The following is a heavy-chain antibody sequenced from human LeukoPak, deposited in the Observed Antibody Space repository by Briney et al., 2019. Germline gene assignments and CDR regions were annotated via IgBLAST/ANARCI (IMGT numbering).Heavy chain of an antibody. Sequence: SDTLSLTCNVSGGSISSGSYYWSWIRQPAGKGVEWIGRIKTSGSTNYNPSLKSRVTISVDTSKNQFSVKLSYVTGADPAIYYCASIQSYYFGLDVWGQGTTVTVSS. CDR1: GGSISSGSYY. J-gene: IGHJ6*02. CDR2: IKTSGST. CDR3: ASIQSYYFGLDV. D-gene: IGHD4-11*01. V-gene: IGHV4-61*02.